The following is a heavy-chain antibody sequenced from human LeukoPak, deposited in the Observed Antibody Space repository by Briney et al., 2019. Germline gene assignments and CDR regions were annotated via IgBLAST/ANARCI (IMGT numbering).Heavy chain of an antibody. CDR1: GLTFSSYA. D-gene: IGHD2-2*01. J-gene: IGHJ6*02. CDR3: AKVMRFCSGSGCYTYYYYSMDV. CDR2: ISGSGGST. V-gene: IGHV3-23*01. Sequence: GGSLRLSCAASGLTFSSYALNWVRQAPGEGLEWVSAISGSGGSTYYADSVKGRFTVSRDNSRNTLSLQMNSLRAEDTAKYYCAKVMRFCSGSGCYTYYYYSMDVWGQGTTVTVSS.